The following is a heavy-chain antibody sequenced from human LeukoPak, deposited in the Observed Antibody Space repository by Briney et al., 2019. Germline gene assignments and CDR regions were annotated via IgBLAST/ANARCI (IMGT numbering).Heavy chain of an antibody. D-gene: IGHD3-10*01. CDR3: ARDRGEDYYGSGNYLRAFDI. Sequence: GGSLRLSCAAPGYMFRSYSMNWVRQAPGKGLEWVSSISSSSSYIFYADSVKGRFTISRDNAKKSLSLQMNSLRGEDTAVYYCARDRGEDYYGSGNYLRAFDIWGQGTMVTVSS. V-gene: IGHV3-21*01. CDR1: GYMFRSYS. CDR2: ISSSSSYI. J-gene: IGHJ3*02.